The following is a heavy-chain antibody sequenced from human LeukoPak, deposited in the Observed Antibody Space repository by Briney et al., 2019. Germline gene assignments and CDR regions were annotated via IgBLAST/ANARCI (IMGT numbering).Heavy chain of an antibody. D-gene: IGHD3-22*01. CDR1: GFTFSSYA. V-gene: IGHV3-23*01. CDR3: AKVGLGVRVCFDM. Sequence: GGSLRLSCAASGFTFSSYAMSWVRQAPAKGLEWVSAISGSGGSTYYADSVKGRFTISRDNSKNTLYLHLNSLRAEDTGVYYCAKVGLGVRVCFDMGGEGTMVTVS. CDR2: ISGSGGST. J-gene: IGHJ3*02.